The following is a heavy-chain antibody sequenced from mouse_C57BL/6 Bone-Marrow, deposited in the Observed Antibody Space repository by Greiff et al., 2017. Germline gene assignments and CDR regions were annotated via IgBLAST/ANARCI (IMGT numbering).Heavy chain of an antibody. D-gene: IGHD2-1*01. Sequence: VQRVESGPGLVAPSQSLSITCTVSGFSLTSYAISWVRQPPGKGLEWLGVIWPGGGTNYNSALKSRLSISKDNSKSQVFLKMNSLQTDDTARYYCARIYYGNWYFDVWGTGTTVTVSS. CDR1: GFSLTSYA. CDR2: IWPGGGT. V-gene: IGHV2-9-1*01. CDR3: ARIYYGNWYFDV. J-gene: IGHJ1*03.